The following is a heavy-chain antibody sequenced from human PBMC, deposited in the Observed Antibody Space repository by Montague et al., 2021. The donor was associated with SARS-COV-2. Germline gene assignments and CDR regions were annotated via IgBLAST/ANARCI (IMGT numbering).Heavy chain of an antibody. CDR1: GFNLYDFA. CDR3: AKGGQVVMDI. V-gene: IGHV3-9*01. CDR2: ISWNSDNM. Sequence: SLRLSCLASGFNLYDFAMHWVRQAPGKGLEWVSFISWNSDNMGYXDSVRGRFTISRDNAKNSLFLQMNNLRPEDTALYYCAKGGQVVMDIWGQGATVTVSS. J-gene: IGHJ6*02. D-gene: IGHD2-15*01.